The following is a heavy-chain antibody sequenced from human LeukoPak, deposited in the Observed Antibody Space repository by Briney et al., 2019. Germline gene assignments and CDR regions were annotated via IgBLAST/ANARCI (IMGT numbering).Heavy chain of an antibody. J-gene: IGHJ5*02. Sequence: PGGSLRLSCVVSGFTFSNYAMSWVRQAPGKGLEWVSVISASGINAYYADSVKGRFTISRDNSKNTLYLQMNSLRAEDTAVYYCARAVNSAAWFDPWGQGTLVTVSS. V-gene: IGHV3-23*01. CDR2: ISASGINA. D-gene: IGHD4-23*01. CDR1: GFTFSNYA. CDR3: ARAVNSAAWFDP.